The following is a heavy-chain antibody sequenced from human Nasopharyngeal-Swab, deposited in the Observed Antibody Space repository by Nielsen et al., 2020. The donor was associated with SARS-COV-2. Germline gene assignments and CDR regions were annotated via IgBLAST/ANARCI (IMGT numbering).Heavy chain of an antibody. CDR2: INTNTGTP. CDR1: GYAFTKYA. J-gene: IGHJ4*02. Sequence: ASVKVSCKASGYAFTKYAMNLVRQAPGQGLEWMGLINTNTGTPTYAQGFTGRFVFSLDTSVSTAYLQISSLKPEDTGVYYCARGRGSSGYYPTDYWGQGTLVTVSS. D-gene: IGHD3-22*01. V-gene: IGHV7-4-1*02. CDR3: ARGRGSSGYYPTDY.